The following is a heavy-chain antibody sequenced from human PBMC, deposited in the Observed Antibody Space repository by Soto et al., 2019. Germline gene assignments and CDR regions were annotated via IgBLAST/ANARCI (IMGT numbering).Heavy chain of an antibody. CDR3: ARALSPYFNYGMDV. J-gene: IGHJ6*02. D-gene: IGHD2-15*01. Sequence: GGSLRLSCAASGFKFSNYWMNWVRQAPGKGLEWVANIKQDGNEKDYVDSVKGRFTISRDNAKNSLHLQMNNLRAEDTAVYYCARALSPYFNYGMDVWGQGTTVTVSS. CDR2: IKQDGNEK. CDR1: GFKFSNYW. V-gene: IGHV3-7*03.